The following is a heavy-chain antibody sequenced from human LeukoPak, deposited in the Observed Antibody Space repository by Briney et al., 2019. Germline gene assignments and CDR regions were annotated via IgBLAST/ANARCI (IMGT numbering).Heavy chain of an antibody. D-gene: IGHD1-20*01. V-gene: IGHV3-23*01. J-gene: IGHJ4*02. Sequence: PGGSLRLSCLASGFTLVNYAMTWVRQAPGKGLEWVSAISDSGGDTYHADSVRGRFTISRDNSKNTLYLQMNSLRAEDTAVYYCAKENNWNDGRFNYFDYWGQGTLVTVSS. CDR1: GFTLVNYA. CDR2: ISDSGGDT. CDR3: AKENNWNDGRFNYFDY.